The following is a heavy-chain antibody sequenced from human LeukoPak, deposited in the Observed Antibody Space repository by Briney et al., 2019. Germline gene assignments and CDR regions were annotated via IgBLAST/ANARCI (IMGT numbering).Heavy chain of an antibody. CDR1: GFIFSSYG. CDR2: ISGSGGST. CDR3: AKDRSCIIGVCQRDFDY. D-gene: IGHD2-8*01. Sequence: PGGSLRLSCAASGFIFSSYGMSWVRQAPGKGLEWVSTISGSGGSTYYADSVKGRFTISRDNSKNTVYLQMNSLRAEDTAVYYCAKDRSCIIGVCQRDFDYWGQGTLVTVSS. V-gene: IGHV3-23*01. J-gene: IGHJ4*02.